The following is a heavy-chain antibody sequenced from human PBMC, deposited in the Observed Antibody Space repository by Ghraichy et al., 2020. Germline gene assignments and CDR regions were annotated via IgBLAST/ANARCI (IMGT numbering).Heavy chain of an antibody. D-gene: IGHD3-22*01. CDR2: INHSGST. J-gene: IGHJ6*02. V-gene: IGHV4-34*01. CDR3: ARWYYYDSSVMMEDYYYYYGMDV. Sequence: SETLSLTCAVYGGSFSGYYWSWIRQPPGKGLEWIGEINHSGSTNYNPSLKSRVTISVDTSKNQFSLKLSSVTAADTAVYYCARWYYYDSSVMMEDYYYYYGMDVWGQGTTVTVSS. CDR1: GGSFSGYY.